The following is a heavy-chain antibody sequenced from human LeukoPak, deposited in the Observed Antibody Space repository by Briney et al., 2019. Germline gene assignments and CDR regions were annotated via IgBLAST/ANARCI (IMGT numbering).Heavy chain of an antibody. CDR2: IKSKTDGWTT. D-gene: IGHD6-19*01. CDR1: GFTFSNAW. J-gene: IGHJ1*01. Sequence: GGSLRLSCAASGFTFSNAWMSWVRQAPGKGLECVVRIKSKTDGWTTDYAEPVKCRFTISRDDSKNTLYLQMNSLKTEDTAVYYCTTNFSSGWYEEYFQHWGQGTLVTVSS. V-gene: IGHV3-15*01. CDR3: TTNFSSGWYEEYFQH.